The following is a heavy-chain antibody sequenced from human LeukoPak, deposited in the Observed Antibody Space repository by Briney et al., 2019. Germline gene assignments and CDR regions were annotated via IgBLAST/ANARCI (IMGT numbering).Heavy chain of an antibody. J-gene: IGHJ4*02. CDR2: ISSSGSTI. Sequence: GGSLRLSCAASGFTFSDYYMSWIRQAPGKGLEWVSYISSSGSTIYYADSVKGRFTISRDNAKNSLYLQMNSLRAEDTAVYYCARDRRNDNWNSYFDYWGQGTLVTVSS. CDR3: ARDRRNDNWNSYFDY. V-gene: IGHV3-11*01. CDR1: GFTFSDYY. D-gene: IGHD1-7*01.